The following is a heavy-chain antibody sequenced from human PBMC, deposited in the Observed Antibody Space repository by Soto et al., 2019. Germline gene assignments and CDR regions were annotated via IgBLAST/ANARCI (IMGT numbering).Heavy chain of an antibody. D-gene: IGHD6-19*01. CDR2: MYSSGNT. CDR3: ARDSQWVMRAYFAY. CDR1: GGSISSYF. Sequence: PSETLSLTCTISGGSISSYFWTWVRQPAGKGLEWIGRMYSSGNTNYNPSLKSRVTMSVHRSRNQFSLELSSVTAADTAVYYCARDSQWVMRAYFAYVHQGIMSTVSS. J-gene: IGHJ4*02. V-gene: IGHV4-4*07.